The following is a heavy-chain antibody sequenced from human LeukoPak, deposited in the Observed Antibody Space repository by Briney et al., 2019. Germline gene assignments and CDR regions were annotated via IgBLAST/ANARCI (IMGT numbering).Heavy chain of an antibody. D-gene: IGHD2-2*02. CDR3: ARGRRVVPAAIFYFDY. V-gene: IGHV1-8*03. J-gene: IGHJ4*02. CDR2: MNPNSGNT. Sequence: GASVKVSCKASGYTFTSYDINWVRQATGQGLEWMGWMNPNSGNTGYAQKFQGRVTITRNTFISTAYMELSSLGSEDTAVYYCARGRRVVPAAIFYFDYWGQGTLVTVSS. CDR1: GYTFTSYD.